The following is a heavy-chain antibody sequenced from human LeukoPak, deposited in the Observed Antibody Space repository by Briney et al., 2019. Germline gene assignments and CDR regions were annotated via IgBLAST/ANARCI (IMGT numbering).Heavy chain of an antibody. CDR3: ARKMTSTPLFYS. J-gene: IGHJ4*02. CDR2: IGSDGTKK. Sequence: PGGSLRLSCVASGFIFSDHPFHWVRQSPDKGLEWVALIGSDGTKKYYADSVQGRFTVSRENSKNTLFLQMNTLRADDTAVYFLARKMTSTPLFYSWGQGTLVTVSS. V-gene: IGHV3-30*04. D-gene: IGHD5/OR15-5a*01. CDR1: GFIFSDHP.